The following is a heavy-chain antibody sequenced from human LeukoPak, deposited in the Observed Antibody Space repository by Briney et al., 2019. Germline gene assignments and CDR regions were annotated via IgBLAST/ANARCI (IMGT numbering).Heavy chain of an antibody. Sequence: GGSLRLSCAASGFTFSSYAMSWVRQAPGKGLEWLAVSSFDENNKYYADSVRGRFTISRDNSKNTVYLQMDSLGPEDTAIYYCAKDSYGGYNDFGIDSWGQGTLVSVSS. J-gene: IGHJ4*02. CDR2: SSFDENNK. D-gene: IGHD5-12*01. CDR3: AKDSYGGYNDFGIDS. CDR1: GFTFSSYA. V-gene: IGHV3-30*18.